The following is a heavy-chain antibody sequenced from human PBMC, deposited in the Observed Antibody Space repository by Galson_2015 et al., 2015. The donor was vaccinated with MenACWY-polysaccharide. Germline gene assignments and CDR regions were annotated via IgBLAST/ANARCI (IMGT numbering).Heavy chain of an antibody. CDR3: ARNSENLDY. CDR2: ISAGNGRT. Sequence: SVKVSCKASGYIFTNYAMHWVRQAPGQSFEWMGRISAGNGRTEYSQKFQGRVTITRDTSASTAYMEVSSLRSEDTAVYYCARNSENLDYWGQRTLVTVSS. J-gene: IGHJ4*02. V-gene: IGHV1-3*01. CDR1: GYIFTNYA. D-gene: IGHD1/OR15-1a*01.